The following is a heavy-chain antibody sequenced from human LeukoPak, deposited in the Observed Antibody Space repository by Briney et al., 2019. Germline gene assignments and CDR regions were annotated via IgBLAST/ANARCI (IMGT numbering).Heavy chain of an antibody. J-gene: IGHJ4*02. CDR3: ARGGYSSGWRFDY. CDR2: ISSSSSYI. V-gene: IGHV3-21*04. CDR1: GFTFSSYS. Sequence: TGGSLRLSCAASGFTFSSYSMNWVRQAPGKGLEWVSSISSSSSYIYYADSVKGRFTISRDNAKNSLYLQMNSLRAEDTALYYCARGGYSSGWRFDYWGQGTLVTVSS. D-gene: IGHD6-19*01.